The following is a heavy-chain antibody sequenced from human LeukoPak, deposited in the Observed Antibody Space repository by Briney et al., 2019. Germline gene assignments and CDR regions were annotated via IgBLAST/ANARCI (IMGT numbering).Heavy chain of an antibody. CDR3: ASDNRIVVVVAATPWFDP. Sequence: GASVKVSCKASGGTFSSYAISWVRQAPGQGLEWMGGIIPIFGTANYAQKFQGRVTITADKSTSTAYMELSSLRSEDTAVYYCASDNRIVVVVAATPWFDPWGQGTLVTVSS. D-gene: IGHD2-15*01. CDR1: GGTFSSYA. V-gene: IGHV1-69*06. CDR2: IIPIFGTA. J-gene: IGHJ5*02.